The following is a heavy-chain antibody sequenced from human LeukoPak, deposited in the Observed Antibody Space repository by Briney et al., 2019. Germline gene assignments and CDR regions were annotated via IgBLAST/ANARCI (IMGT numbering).Heavy chain of an antibody. J-gene: IGHJ6*02. CDR2: ISGSGGST. V-gene: IGHV3-23*01. CDR3: AKDQMNRYYYGMDV. CDR1: GFTFSSYA. Sequence: TGGSLRLSCAASGFTFSSYAMSWVRQAPGKGLEWVSAISGSGGSTYYADSVKGRFTISRDNSKNTLYLQMNSLRTEDTALYYCAKDQMNRYYYGMDVWGQGTTVTVSS.